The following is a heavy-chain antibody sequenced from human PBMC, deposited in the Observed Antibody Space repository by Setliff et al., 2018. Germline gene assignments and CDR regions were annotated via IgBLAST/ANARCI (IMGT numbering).Heavy chain of an antibody. D-gene: IGHD3-22*01. CDR3: ARAAKYDSSGYYGFWSDP. V-gene: IGHV4-59*01. J-gene: IGHJ5*02. CDR1: GGSISSYY. Sequence: SETLSLTCTVSGGSISSYYWSWIRQPPGKGLEWIGYIYSSGSTNNNPSLKSRATISVDTSKNQFSLKLSSVTAADTAVYYCARAAKYDSSGYYGFWSDPWGQGTLVTVSS. CDR2: IYSSGST.